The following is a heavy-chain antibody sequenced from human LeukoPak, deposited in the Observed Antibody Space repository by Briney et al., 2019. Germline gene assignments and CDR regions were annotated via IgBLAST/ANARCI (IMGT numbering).Heavy chain of an antibody. CDR2: IRYDGSDK. CDR1: GFTFSSYG. D-gene: IGHD6-19*01. CDR3: AKTRSSGSLFDY. J-gene: IGHJ4*02. Sequence: PGGSLRLSCAASGFTFSSYGIHWVRQAPGKGLEWVAFIRYDGSDKYYADSVKGRFTISRDNSKNTLYLQMNSLRAEDTAVYYCAKTRSSGSLFDYWGQGTMVTVSS. V-gene: IGHV3-30*02.